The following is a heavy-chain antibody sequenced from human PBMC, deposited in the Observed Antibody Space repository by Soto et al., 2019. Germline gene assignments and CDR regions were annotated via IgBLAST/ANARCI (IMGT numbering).Heavy chain of an antibody. CDR1: GGSFSGYY. J-gene: IGHJ5*02. Sequence: QVQLQQWGAGLLKPSETLSLTCAVYGGSFSGYYWSWIRQPPGKGLEWIGEINHSGSTNYNPSLKSRVTISVDTSKNQFSLKLSSVPAADTAVYYCARGPPNNKATTLGNWFDPWGQGTLVTVSS. D-gene: IGHD4-17*01. CDR3: ARGPPNNKATTLGNWFDP. V-gene: IGHV4-34*01. CDR2: INHSGST.